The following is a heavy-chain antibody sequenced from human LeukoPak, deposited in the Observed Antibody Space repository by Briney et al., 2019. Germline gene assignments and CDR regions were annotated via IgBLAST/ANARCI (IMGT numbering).Heavy chain of an antibody. D-gene: IGHD6-13*01. J-gene: IGHJ5*02. Sequence: SGTLSLTCAVSGGSISSSNWWSWVRQPPGKGLEWIGEIYHSGSTNYNPSLKSRVTISVDKSKNQFSLKLSSVTAADTAVYYCVRVYSSSWYGNWFDPWGQGTLVTVSS. CDR3: VRVYSSSWYGNWFDP. V-gene: IGHV4-4*02. CDR2: IYHSGST. CDR1: GGSISSSNW.